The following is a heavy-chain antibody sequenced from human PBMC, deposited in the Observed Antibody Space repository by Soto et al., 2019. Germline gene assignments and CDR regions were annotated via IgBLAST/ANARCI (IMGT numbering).Heavy chain of an antibody. V-gene: IGHV5-51*01. J-gene: IGHJ5*02. CDR1: GYSFSKYY. D-gene: IGHD3-9*01. CDR3: ARQNSIFDWLSWFDP. CDR2: IYPGDSDT. Sequence: PGESLKISCKGSGYSFSKYYIGWVRQMPGKGLEWMGIIYPGDSDTRYSPSFQGQVTISADKSISTAYLQWSSLKASDTAMYYCARQNSIFDWLSWFDPWGQGTLVTVSS.